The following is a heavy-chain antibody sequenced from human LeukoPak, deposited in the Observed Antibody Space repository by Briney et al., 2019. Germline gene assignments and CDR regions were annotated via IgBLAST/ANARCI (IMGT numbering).Heavy chain of an antibody. V-gene: IGHV3-53*01. CDR1: GFTVSSNY. Sequence: GGSLRLSCAASGFTVSSNYMSWVRQAPGKRLEWVSVIYSGGSTYYADSVKGRFTISRDNSKNTLYLQMNSLRAEDTAVYYCAGTYYYDSSGYSAFDIWGQGTMVTVSS. J-gene: IGHJ3*02. D-gene: IGHD3-22*01. CDR3: AGTYYYDSSGYSAFDI. CDR2: IYSGGST.